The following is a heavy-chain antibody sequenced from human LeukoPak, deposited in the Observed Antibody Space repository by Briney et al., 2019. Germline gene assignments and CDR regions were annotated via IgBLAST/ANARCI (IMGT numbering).Heavy chain of an antibody. CDR1: GGSISSGGYY. J-gene: IGHJ4*02. V-gene: IGHV4-39*01. Sequence: SETLSLTCTVSGGSISSGGYYWSWIRQPPGKGLEWIGNTYYTGTAYYNPSLKSRVAISVDTSKNQFSLKLTSVTAADTALYYCAKLVPQATTSDFDYWGQGTLVTVSS. CDR2: TYYTGTA. D-gene: IGHD5-24*01. CDR3: AKLVPQATTSDFDY.